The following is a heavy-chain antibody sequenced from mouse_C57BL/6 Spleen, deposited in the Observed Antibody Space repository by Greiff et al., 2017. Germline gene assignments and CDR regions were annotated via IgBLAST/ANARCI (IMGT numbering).Heavy chain of an antibody. V-gene: IGHV1-78*01. J-gene: IGHJ3*01. CDR3: ANYDYACFAY. Sequence: QVQLQQSDAELVKPGASVKLSCKASGYTFTDHTIHWMKQRPEQGLEWIGNIYPGGGSTKYNEKFKGKATLTADKSSSTAYMQLSSLTSEDSAVYCCANYDYACFAYWGQGTPVTVSA. CDR2: IYPGGGST. CDR1: GYTFTDHT. D-gene: IGHD2-4*01.